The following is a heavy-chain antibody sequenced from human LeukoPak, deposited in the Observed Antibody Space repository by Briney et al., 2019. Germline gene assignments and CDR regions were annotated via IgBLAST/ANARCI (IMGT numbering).Heavy chain of an antibody. D-gene: IGHD6-13*01. CDR2: IYYSGST. V-gene: IGHV4-39*07. Sequence: SETLSLTCSVSGGSISSSRHYWGWIRQPPGKGLEWIGTIYYSGSTYYNPSLKSRVTISVDTSKNQSSLKLSSVTAADTAVYYCAGSIAAAGIQGSGYWGQGTLVTVSS. J-gene: IGHJ4*02. CDR3: AGSIAAAGIQGSGY. CDR1: GGSISSSRHY.